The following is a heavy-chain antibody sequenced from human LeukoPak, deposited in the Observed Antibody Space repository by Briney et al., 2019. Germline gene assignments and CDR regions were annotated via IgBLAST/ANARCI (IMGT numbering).Heavy chain of an antibody. CDR3: ASLPLGD. CDR1: GYSISSGYY. Sequence: PSETLSLTCDVSGYSISSGYYWGWIRQLPGKGLEWIGSIYHSGSTYYNPSLNSRVTISVDTSKKQFSLKLSSVTAADTAVYYCASLPLGDWGQGTLVTVSS. V-gene: IGHV4-38-2*01. CDR2: IYHSGST. J-gene: IGHJ4*02.